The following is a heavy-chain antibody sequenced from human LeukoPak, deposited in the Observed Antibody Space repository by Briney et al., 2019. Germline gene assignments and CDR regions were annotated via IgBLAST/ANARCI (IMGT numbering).Heavy chain of an antibody. CDR3: ARGGLRAYSSGWYGFDY. CDR1: GFTFSSYA. J-gene: IGHJ4*02. D-gene: IGHD6-19*01. CDR2: ISYDGSNK. V-gene: IGHV3-30*04. Sequence: PGGSVTLSCAACGFTFSSYAMHWLRQARGKGLEGVALISYDGSNKYYADSVRGRFTIYRDNSKNTLYLQMNSLRAEDTAVYYCARGGLRAYSSGWYGFDYWGQGTLVTVSS.